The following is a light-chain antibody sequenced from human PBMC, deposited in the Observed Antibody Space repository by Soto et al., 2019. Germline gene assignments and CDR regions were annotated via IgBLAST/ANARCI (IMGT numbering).Light chain of an antibody. J-gene: IGKJ4*01. V-gene: IGKV1-5*01. CDR1: QSVSSS. CDR3: QQYNTYSPVT. Sequence: DIQMTQSPSTLSAFLGDRFTITCRASQSVSSSLAWYQQQPGKAPKLLIYDASSLQSGVPSRFSGSGSGTEFTLTISSLQPDDFATYYCQQYNTYSPVTFGGGTKVDIK. CDR2: DAS.